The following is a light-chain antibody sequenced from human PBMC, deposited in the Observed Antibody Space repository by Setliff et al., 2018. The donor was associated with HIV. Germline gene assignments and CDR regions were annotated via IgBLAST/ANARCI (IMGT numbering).Light chain of an antibody. CDR2: DVT. V-gene: IGLV2-11*01. CDR1: SRDIGYYNY. CDR3: CSYAGGSYV. Sequence: QSVLAQPRSVSGSPGQSVTISCTGTSRDIGYYNYVSWFQQHPDKAPKLMLYDVTKRPSGVPDRFSGSKSGNTASLTISGLQAEDEADYFCCSYAGGSYVFGSGTKVTVL. J-gene: IGLJ1*01.